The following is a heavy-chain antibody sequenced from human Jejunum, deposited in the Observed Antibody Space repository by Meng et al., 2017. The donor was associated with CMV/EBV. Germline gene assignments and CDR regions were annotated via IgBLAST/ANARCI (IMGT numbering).Heavy chain of an antibody. CDR1: GFTVDDND. J-gene: IGHJ4*02. CDR2: IYGSGPT. Sequence: GFTVDDNDMTWVRQAPGKGLEWVSSIYGSGPTYYADSVQGRFTISRDNSKNTVYLQMNSLRADDTAVYFCARAPTARRHYFDYWGQGTLVTVSS. V-gene: IGHV3-53*01. CDR3: ARAPTARRHYFDY.